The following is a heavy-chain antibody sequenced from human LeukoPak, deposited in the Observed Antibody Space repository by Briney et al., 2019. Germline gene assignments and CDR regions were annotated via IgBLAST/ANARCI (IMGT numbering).Heavy chain of an antibody. Sequence: SDTLSLTCAVSGGSFSGYYWRWIRQPPGKGLEWIGEINHSGSTNYNPSLKSRVTISVDTSKNQFSLKLSSVTAADTAVYYCARAAYDSSGYYLYYFDYWGQGTLVTVSS. CDR2: INHSGST. CDR3: ARAAYDSSGYYLYYFDY. D-gene: IGHD3-22*01. V-gene: IGHV4-34*01. CDR1: GGSFSGYY. J-gene: IGHJ4*02.